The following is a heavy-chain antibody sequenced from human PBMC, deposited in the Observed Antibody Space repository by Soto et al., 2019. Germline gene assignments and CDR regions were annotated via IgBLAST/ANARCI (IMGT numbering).Heavy chain of an antibody. D-gene: IGHD2-21*02. CDR3: ARAGGIVVLTAILGY. Sequence: QVQLVESGGGVVQPGRSLRLSCAASGFTFSSYAMHWVRQAPGKGLEWVAVISYDGSNKYYADSVKGRFTISRDNSKNTLYLQMNSLRAEDTAVYYCARAGGIVVLTAILGYWGQGTLVTVSS. V-gene: IGHV3-30-3*01. J-gene: IGHJ4*02. CDR1: GFTFSSYA. CDR2: ISYDGSNK.